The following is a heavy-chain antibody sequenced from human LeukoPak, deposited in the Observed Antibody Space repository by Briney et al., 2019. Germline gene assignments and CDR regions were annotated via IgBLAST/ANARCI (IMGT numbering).Heavy chain of an antibody. CDR3: ARDSYDSSGYGRFDY. Sequence: SETLSLTCTVSGGSLSSGDYYWSWIRQPPGKGLEWIGYIYYSGSTYYNPSLKSRVTISVDTSKNQFSLKLSSVTAADTAVYYCARDSYDSSGYGRFDYWGQGTLVTVSS. CDR2: IYYSGST. D-gene: IGHD3-22*01. CDR1: GGSLSSGDYY. V-gene: IGHV4-30-4*01. J-gene: IGHJ4*02.